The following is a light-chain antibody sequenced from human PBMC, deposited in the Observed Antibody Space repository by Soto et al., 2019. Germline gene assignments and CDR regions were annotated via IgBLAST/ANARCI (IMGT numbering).Light chain of an antibody. Sequence: QSVLTQPPSVSGAPGQRVTISCTGSSSNIGAGYDVHWYQQLPGTAPKLLIYGNSNRPSGVPDRFSGSKSGTSASLAITGLRAEDEADYYSKSYARSLSAFYVFGTGTKLTVL. CDR3: KSYARSLSAFYV. J-gene: IGLJ1*01. CDR1: SSNIGAGYD. V-gene: IGLV1-40*01. CDR2: GNS.